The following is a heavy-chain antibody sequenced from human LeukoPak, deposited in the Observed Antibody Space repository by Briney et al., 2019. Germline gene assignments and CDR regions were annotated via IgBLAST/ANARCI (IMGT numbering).Heavy chain of an antibody. CDR2: ISYDGSNK. Sequence: GGSLRLSCAASGFTFSSYAMHWVRQAPGKGLEWVAVISYDGSNKYYADSVKGRFTISRDNSKNTLYLQMNSLRAEDTAVYYCARDLAYDSSGYYYVGPDHWGQGTLVTVSS. J-gene: IGHJ4*02. CDR1: GFTFSSYA. CDR3: ARDLAYDSSGYYYVGPDH. D-gene: IGHD3-22*01. V-gene: IGHV3-30-3*01.